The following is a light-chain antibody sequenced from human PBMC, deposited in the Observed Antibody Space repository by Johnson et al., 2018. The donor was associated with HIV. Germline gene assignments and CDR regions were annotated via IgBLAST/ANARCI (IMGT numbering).Light chain of an antibody. V-gene: IGLV1-51*01. J-gene: IGLJ1*01. Sequence: QSVLTQPPSVSAAPGQKVTISCSGSSSNIGNNYVSWYQQLPGTAPKLLIYDNNKRPSGIPDRFPGSKSGTSAPLAITGLQTGDGADYYCGTWVISLSAGLYVFGTGTKVTGL. CDR3: GTWVISLSAGLYV. CDR1: SSNIGNNY. CDR2: DNN.